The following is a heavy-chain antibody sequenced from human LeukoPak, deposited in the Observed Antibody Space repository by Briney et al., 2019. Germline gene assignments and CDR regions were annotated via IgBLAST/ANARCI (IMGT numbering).Heavy chain of an antibody. CDR3: ATGYYDILTGYYWDAFDI. CDR2: FEPEDGET. Sequence: GASVKVSCKVSGYMLTELSMHWVRQAPGKGLEWMGGFEPEDGETIYAQKFQGRVTMTEDTSTDTAYMELSSLRSEDTAVYYCATGYYDILTGYYWDAFDIWGQGTMVTVSS. J-gene: IGHJ3*02. D-gene: IGHD3-9*01. CDR1: GYMLTELS. V-gene: IGHV1-24*01.